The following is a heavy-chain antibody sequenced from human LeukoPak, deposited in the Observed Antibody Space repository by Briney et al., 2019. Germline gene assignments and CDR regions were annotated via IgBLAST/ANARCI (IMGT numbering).Heavy chain of an antibody. CDR2: INHSGST. V-gene: IGHV4-34*01. CDR1: GGSFSDYY. J-gene: IGHJ4*02. Sequence: SETLSLTCAVYGGSFSDYYWNWIRQPPGKGLEWIGEINHSGSTNYNPSLKSRVTISVDTSKNHFSLKLSSVTAADTAVYYCARGQWLPVFDFWGQGTLVTVSS. D-gene: IGHD3-22*01. CDR3: ARGQWLPVFDF.